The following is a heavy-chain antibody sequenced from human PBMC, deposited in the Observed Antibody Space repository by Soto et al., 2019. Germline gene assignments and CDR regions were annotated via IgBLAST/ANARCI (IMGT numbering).Heavy chain of an antibody. CDR1: GGSISSSSYY. J-gene: IGHJ4*02. CDR3: ARLEGLATISYYFDY. D-gene: IGHD3-9*01. CDR2: ICYGGST. Sequence: QLQLQESGPGLVKPSETLSLTCTVSGGSISSSSYYWGWIRQPPGKGLEWIGSICYGGSTYYHPSLKSRVTISVDKSKNQFSLKLSPVTAADTAVYYCARLEGLATISYYFDYWGRGTLVTVSS. V-gene: IGHV4-39*01.